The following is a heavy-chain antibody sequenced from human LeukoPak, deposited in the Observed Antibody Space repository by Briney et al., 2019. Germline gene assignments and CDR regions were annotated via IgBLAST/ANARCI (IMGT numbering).Heavy chain of an antibody. CDR3: AKAGGSSGWGYFDY. V-gene: IGHV3-23*01. CDR1: GFTFNNYA. D-gene: IGHD6-19*01. Sequence: PGGSLRLSCAASGFTFNNYAMNWVRQAPGKGLEWVSVISGSGGTTYYADSVKGRFTISRDSSKNTLYLQMNSLRAEDTAVYYCAKAGGSSGWGYFDYWGQGTLVTVSS. J-gene: IGHJ4*02. CDR2: ISGSGGTT.